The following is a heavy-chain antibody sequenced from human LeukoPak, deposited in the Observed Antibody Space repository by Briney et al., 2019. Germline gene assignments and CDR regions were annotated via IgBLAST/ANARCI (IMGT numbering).Heavy chain of an antibody. Sequence: SETLSLTCTVSGDSIRNLHWSWLRQPPGKGLEWIGYISYSGNTNSNPSLKSRVTMSVDTSKNQFSLKLTSMTAADTAVYYCARGAAGMSSYWGQGTLVTVSS. CDR3: ARGAAGMSSY. CDR1: GDSIRNLH. CDR2: ISYSGNT. J-gene: IGHJ4*02. D-gene: IGHD2-15*01. V-gene: IGHV4-59*08.